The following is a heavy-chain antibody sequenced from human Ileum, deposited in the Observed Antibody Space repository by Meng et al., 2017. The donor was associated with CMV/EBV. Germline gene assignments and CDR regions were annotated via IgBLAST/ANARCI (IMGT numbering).Heavy chain of an antibody. CDR3: ARGSSSWAFDY. CDR1: GGSVGGYY. V-gene: IGHV4-4*07. D-gene: IGHD2-2*01. CDR2: VYSSGST. Sequence: VPLQESCPGLGNPSASLSLTCTVSGGSVGGYYWSWIRQPATKGLEWIGRVYSSGSTDYNPSLQSRVTMSVDTSKNQFSLKLSSVTAADTAVYYCARGSSSWAFDYWGQGTLVTVSS. J-gene: IGHJ4*02.